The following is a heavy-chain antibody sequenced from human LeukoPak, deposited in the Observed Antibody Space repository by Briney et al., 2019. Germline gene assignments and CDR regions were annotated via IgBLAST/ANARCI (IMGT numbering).Heavy chain of an antibody. V-gene: IGHV1-46*01. J-gene: IGHJ4*02. CDR1: GYTFTSYG. D-gene: IGHD3-3*01. CDR3: ARRRECDY. Sequence: ASVKVSCKASGYTFTSYGISWVRQAPGQGLEWMGIINPSGGSTSYAQKFQGRVTMTRDMSTSTVYMELSSLRSEDTAVYYCARRRECDYWGQGTLVTVSS. CDR2: INPSGGST.